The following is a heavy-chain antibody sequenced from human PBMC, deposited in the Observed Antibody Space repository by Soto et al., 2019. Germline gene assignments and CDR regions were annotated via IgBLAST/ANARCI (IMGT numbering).Heavy chain of an antibody. CDR3: ARDRRGRADGFIYYYGMEG. Sequence: QVQLQESGPGLMKPSGTLSLICSVSGESVGRGTNYWSWVRQAPGRGLEWIGYIFDAATAIYNPSFESRVSISLDAAKTQVSLKLTSVTAADTAIYYCARDRRGRADGFIYYYGMEGWGQGTSVTVSS. J-gene: IGHJ6*02. V-gene: IGHV4-61*01. CDR1: GESVGRGTNY. CDR2: IFDAATA. D-gene: IGHD6-13*01.